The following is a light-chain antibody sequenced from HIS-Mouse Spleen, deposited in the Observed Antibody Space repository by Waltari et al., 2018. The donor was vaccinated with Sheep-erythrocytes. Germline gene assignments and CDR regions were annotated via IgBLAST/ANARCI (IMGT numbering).Light chain of an antibody. J-gene: IGKJ5*01. V-gene: IGKV1-6*01. CDR1: QGIRND. Sequence: AIQMTQSPSSLSASVGDRVTITCRASQGIRNDLGWYQQKPGKAPKLLIYAASSLQSGVPSRFSGSGSGTDFTLTISSLQPEDFAVYYCQQRSNTFGQGTRLEIK. CDR2: AAS. CDR3: QQRSNT.